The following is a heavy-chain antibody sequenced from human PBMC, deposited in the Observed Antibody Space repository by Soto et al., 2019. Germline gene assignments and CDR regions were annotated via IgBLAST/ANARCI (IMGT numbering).Heavy chain of an antibody. CDR3: ARGPTYYDFWSGYYYRGTDAFDI. J-gene: IGHJ3*02. D-gene: IGHD3-3*01. Sequence: NPSETLSLTCTVSGGSISSGGYYWSWIRQHPGKGLEWIGYIYYSGSTYYNPSLKSRVTISVDTSKNQFSLKLSSVTAADTAVYYCARGPTYYDFWSGYYYRGTDAFDIWGQGTMVTVSS. CDR2: IYYSGST. CDR1: GGSISSGGYY. V-gene: IGHV4-31*03.